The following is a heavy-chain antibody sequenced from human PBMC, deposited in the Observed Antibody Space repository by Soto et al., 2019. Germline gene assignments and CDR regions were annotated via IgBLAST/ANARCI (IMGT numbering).Heavy chain of an antibody. D-gene: IGHD2-15*01. V-gene: IGHV3-30*04. Sequence: GGSLRLSCVPSGFTFSSYAMHWVRQAPGKGLEWVAIISYDGTNKYYADSVKGRFTISRDNSKNTLYLQMNSLRVEDTALYYCAKDRGRYCSGGTCYVFDSWGQVALVTVSS. CDR1: GFTFSSYA. J-gene: IGHJ4*02. CDR3: AKDRGRYCSGGTCYVFDS. CDR2: ISYDGTNK.